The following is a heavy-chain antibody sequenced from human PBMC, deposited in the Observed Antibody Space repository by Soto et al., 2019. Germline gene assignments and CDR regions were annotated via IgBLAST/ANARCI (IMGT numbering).Heavy chain of an antibody. D-gene: IGHD3-3*01. Sequence: PSETLALTCAVSVDSISPHDWTLVLRPPGKGLEWVGYVYYTGTTMYNPSLKSRLTISVDRSKNQVSLNLTSVTAADTAVYFCARLGGYYQALGHWSQGTLVTVSS. J-gene: IGHJ4*02. CDR3: ARLGGYYQALGH. CDR2: VYYTGTT. CDR1: VDSISPHD. V-gene: IGHV4-59*08.